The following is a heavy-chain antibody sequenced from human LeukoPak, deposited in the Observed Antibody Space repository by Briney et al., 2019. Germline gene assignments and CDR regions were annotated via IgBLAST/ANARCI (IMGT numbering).Heavy chain of an antibody. CDR2: IRSKAYGETA. J-gene: IGHJ4*02. CDR3: TRDRGAYNLYDY. V-gene: IGHV3-49*03. D-gene: IGHD1-1*01. Sequence: QPGGSLRLSCTVSGFTFGDYAMSWIRQAPGEGLEWVGFIRSKAYGETADYAASVKGRFTISRDDSKAIAYLQMNSLKTEDTAVYHCTRDRGAYNLYDYWGQGTLVTVSS. CDR1: GFTFGDYA.